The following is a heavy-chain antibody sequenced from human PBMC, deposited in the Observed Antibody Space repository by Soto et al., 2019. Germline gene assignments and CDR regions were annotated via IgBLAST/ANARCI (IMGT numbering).Heavy chain of an antibody. CDR2: INHSGTI. CDR1: GVSLTDYY. V-gene: IGHV4-34*01. J-gene: IGHJ5*02. Sequence: SETLSLTCAVFGVSLTDYYWSWIRQPPGKGLEWIGEINHSGTINYNPSLRSRVTLSVDTSKNQFYLNMIFVTAADTAMYYCARGRIGFDPWGQGALVTVSS. CDR3: ARGRIGFDP.